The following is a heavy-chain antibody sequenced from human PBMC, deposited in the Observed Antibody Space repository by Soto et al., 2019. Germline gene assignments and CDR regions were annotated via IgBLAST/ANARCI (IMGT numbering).Heavy chain of an antibody. CDR2: ISSSSSYI. V-gene: IGHV3-21*01. D-gene: IGHD2-2*01. CDR3: ARESRYCSSTSCRIHAFDI. J-gene: IGHJ3*02. Sequence: GGSLRLSCAASGFTFSSYSMNWVRQAPGKGLEWVSSISSSSSYIYYADSVKGRFTISRDNAKNSLYLQMNSLRAEDTAVYYCARESRYCSSTSCRIHAFDIWGQGTMVTVSS. CDR1: GFTFSSYS.